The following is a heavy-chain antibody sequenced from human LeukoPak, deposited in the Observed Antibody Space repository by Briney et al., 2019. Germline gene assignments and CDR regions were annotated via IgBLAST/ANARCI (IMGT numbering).Heavy chain of an antibody. CDR2: IYGGGNT. J-gene: IGHJ4*02. Sequence: PGGSLRLSCAASGFTVSNSYMTWVRQAPGRGPEWVSTIYGGGNTYYADSVKGRFTISRDSSKNILYLQMNSLRAEDTAVYYCARAASNDYAAYWGQGALVTVSS. CDR1: GFTVSNSY. V-gene: IGHV3-53*01. D-gene: IGHD4-17*01. CDR3: ARAASNDYAAY.